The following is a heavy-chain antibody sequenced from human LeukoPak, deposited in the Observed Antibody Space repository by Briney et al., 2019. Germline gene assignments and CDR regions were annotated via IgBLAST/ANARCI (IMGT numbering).Heavy chain of an antibody. CDR3: ARDSDSSGYYFDY. V-gene: IGHV4-39*07. J-gene: IGHJ4*02. Sequence: SETLSLTCTVSGGSISSSSYYWGWIRQPPGKGLEWVGSIYYSGRTYYNPSLKSRVTISVDTSKNQFSLKLSSVTAADTAVYYCARDSDSSGYYFDYWGQGTLVTVSS. CDR1: GGSISSSSYY. CDR2: IYYSGRT. D-gene: IGHD3-22*01.